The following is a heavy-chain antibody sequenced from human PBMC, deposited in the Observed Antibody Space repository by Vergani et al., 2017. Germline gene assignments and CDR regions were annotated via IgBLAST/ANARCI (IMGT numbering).Heavy chain of an antibody. Sequence: QVQLQQWGAGLLKPSETLSLTCAVYGGSFSGYYWSWIRQPPGKGLEWIGEINHSGSTNYNPSLKSRVTISVDTSKNQFSLKLSSVTAADTAGYYCARGGRYCSSTSCPGGMDVWGQGTTVTVSS. CDR1: GGSFSGYY. J-gene: IGHJ6*02. CDR2: INHSGST. CDR3: ARGGRYCSSTSCPGGMDV. V-gene: IGHV4-34*01. D-gene: IGHD2-2*01.